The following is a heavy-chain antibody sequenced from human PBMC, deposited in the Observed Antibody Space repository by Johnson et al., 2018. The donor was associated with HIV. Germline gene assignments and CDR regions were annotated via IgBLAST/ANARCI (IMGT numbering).Heavy chain of an antibody. D-gene: IGHD3-10*01. Sequence: QMLLVESGGGVVQPGRSLRLSCAASGFTFSSYAMHWVRQAPGKGLEWVAVISYDGSNKYYADSVKGRFTISRDNSKNTLYLQMNSLRAEDTAVYYCASSPQQPYGTGNAFDIWGQGTMVTVSS. CDR2: ISYDGSNK. V-gene: IGHV3-30-3*01. CDR3: ASSPQQPYGTGNAFDI. J-gene: IGHJ3*02. CDR1: GFTFSSYA.